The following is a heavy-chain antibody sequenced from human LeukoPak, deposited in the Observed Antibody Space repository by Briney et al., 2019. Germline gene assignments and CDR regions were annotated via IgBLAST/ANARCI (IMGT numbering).Heavy chain of an antibody. Sequence: PSETLSLTCTVSGGSISSSSYYWGWIRQPPGKGLEWIGSICYSGSTYYNPSLKSRVTISVDTSKNQFSLKLSSVTAADTAVYYCARAERRSFYDSSAGSRFDPWGQGTLVTVSS. CDR1: GGSISSSSYY. D-gene: IGHD3-22*01. V-gene: IGHV4-39*07. CDR3: ARAERRSFYDSSAGSRFDP. J-gene: IGHJ5*02. CDR2: ICYSGST.